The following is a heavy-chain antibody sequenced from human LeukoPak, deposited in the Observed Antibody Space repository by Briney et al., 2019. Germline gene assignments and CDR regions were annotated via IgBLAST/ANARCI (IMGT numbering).Heavy chain of an antibody. D-gene: IGHD2-2*01. CDR1: GGTFSSYA. J-gene: IGHJ5*02. V-gene: IGHV1-69*05. Sequence: SVKVSYKASGGTFSSYAISWVRQAPGQGLEWMGRIIPIFGTANYAQKFQGRVTITTDESTGTAYMELSSLRSEDTAVYYCARAISQLPPYNWFDPWGQGTLVTVSS. CDR3: ARAISQLPPYNWFDP. CDR2: IIPIFGTA.